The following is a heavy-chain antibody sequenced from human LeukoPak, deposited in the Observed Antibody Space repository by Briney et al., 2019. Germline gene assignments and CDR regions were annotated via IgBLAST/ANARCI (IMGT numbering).Heavy chain of an antibody. J-gene: IGHJ4*02. CDR2: IKQDGDEK. CDR3: ARDPRGSEYSHFDS. CDR1: GFTFSSYY. Sequence: PGGSLRLSCAASGFTFSSYYMSWVRQAPGKGLEWVANIKQDGDEKHYVDSVKGRFTISRDNAKSSLYLEMSSLRAGDTAVYYCARDPRGSEYSHFDSWGQGTQVTVSS. V-gene: IGHV3-7*01. D-gene: IGHD3-10*01.